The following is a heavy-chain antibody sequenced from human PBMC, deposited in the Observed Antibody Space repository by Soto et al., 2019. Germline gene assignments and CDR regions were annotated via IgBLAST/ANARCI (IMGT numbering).Heavy chain of an antibody. CDR1: GYTFTGYY. D-gene: IGHD2-21*02. V-gene: IGHV1-2*04. CDR3: ARAGDCGGDCYPPAGYYGMDV. Sequence: ASVNVSCKSSGYTFTGYYIHWVRQAPGQGLECMGWINPNSGGTNYAQKFQGWVTMTRDTSISTAYMELSRLRSDDTAVYYCARAGDCGGDCYPPAGYYGMDVWGQGTTVTVSS. CDR2: INPNSGGT. J-gene: IGHJ6*02.